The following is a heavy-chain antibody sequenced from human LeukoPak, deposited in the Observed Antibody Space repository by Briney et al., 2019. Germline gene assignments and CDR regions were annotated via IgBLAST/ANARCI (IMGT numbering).Heavy chain of an antibody. D-gene: IGHD2-15*01. CDR3: AKDVYCSGGSCYGLDY. J-gene: IGHJ4*02. V-gene: IGHV3-23*01. Sequence: GGSLRLSCAASGFTFSSYAMSWVRQAPGKGLEWVSAISGSGGSTYYADSVKGRFTISRDNSKNTLYLQMNSLRAEDTAVYYCAKDVYCSGGSCYGLDYWGQGTLATVSS. CDR1: GFTFSSYA. CDR2: ISGSGGST.